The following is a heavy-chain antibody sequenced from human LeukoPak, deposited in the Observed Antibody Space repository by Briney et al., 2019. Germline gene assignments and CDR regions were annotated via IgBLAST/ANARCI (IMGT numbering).Heavy chain of an antibody. CDR1: GYTFTSYD. CDR3: ARDLFYSVSGTYYNVGRVFNY. Sequence: GASVKVSCKASGYTFTSYDINWVRQATGQGLEWMGWINPNSGGTNYVQKFQGRVTMTRDTSITTAYMELTSLRSDDTAVYYCARDLFYSVSGTYYNVGRVFNYWGQGTLVTVSS. D-gene: IGHD3-10*01. J-gene: IGHJ4*02. CDR2: INPNSGGT. V-gene: IGHV1-2*02.